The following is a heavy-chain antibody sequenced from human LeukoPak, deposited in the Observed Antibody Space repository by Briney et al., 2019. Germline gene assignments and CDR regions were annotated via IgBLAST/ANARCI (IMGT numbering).Heavy chain of an antibody. CDR1: GFTFSSYP. D-gene: IGHD2-2*01. Sequence: GGSLRLSCAASGFTFSSYPMSWVRQAPGKGLEWVSAISGSGDSTYYADSVKGRFTISRDNSKSTLYLQMSSLRAEDTAVYYCASRSGYCSSTSYLNFDYWGQGALVPVSS. CDR3: ASRSGYCSSTSYLNFDY. V-gene: IGHV3-23*01. J-gene: IGHJ4*02. CDR2: ISGSGDST.